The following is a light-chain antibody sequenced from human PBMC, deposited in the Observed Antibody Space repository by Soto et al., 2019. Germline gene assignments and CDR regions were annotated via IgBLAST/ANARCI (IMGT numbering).Light chain of an antibody. V-gene: IGLV2-14*01. CDR1: SSDVGGYNH. CDR3: SSYTTSNTPLYV. J-gene: IGLJ1*01. Sequence: QSALTQPASVSGSPGQSITISCTGTSSDVGGYNHVSWYQQHPGKAPKLIIYEVSNRPSGVSNRFSGSQSGNTASLTISGLQAEDEANYYCSSYTTSNTPLYVFGTGTKLTVL. CDR2: EVS.